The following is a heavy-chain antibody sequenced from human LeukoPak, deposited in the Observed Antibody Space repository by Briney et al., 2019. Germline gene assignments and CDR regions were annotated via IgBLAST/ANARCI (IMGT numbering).Heavy chain of an antibody. J-gene: IGHJ4*02. Sequence: GGSLRLSCVASGFTFSSYWATWVRQAPGKGLEWVANIDPDGSHQYYVDSVKGRFTISKGNAKNSLYLQMNSLRAEDTAVYYCARDGGRREDYWGQGALVTVFS. CDR3: ARDGGRREDY. D-gene: IGHD2-15*01. CDR1: GFTFSSYW. CDR2: IDPDGSHQ. V-gene: IGHV3-7*01.